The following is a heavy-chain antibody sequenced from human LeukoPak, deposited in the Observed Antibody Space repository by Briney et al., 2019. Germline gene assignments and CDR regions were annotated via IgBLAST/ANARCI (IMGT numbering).Heavy chain of an antibody. D-gene: IGHD3-10*01. Sequence: GGSLRLSCAASGFTFSTYGMHWVRQAPGKGLEWVAVIWYDESNKYYADSVKGRFTISRDNSKNTLYLQMNSLRAEDTAVYYCAKDGPNSGRGFDYWGQGTLVTVST. CDR2: IWYDESNK. V-gene: IGHV3-33*06. CDR3: AKDGPNSGRGFDY. J-gene: IGHJ4*02. CDR1: GFTFSTYG.